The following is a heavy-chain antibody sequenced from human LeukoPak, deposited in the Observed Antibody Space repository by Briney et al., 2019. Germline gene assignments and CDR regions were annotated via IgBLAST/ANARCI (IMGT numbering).Heavy chain of an antibody. Sequence: GGSLRLSCAASAFTFSNYWMSWVRQAPGKGLEWVANIKEDGSEINYVDSVKGRFTISRDNAKNSLYLQMNSLRVNDTAVYYCARDRGYSTFDYWGQGTLVTVSS. J-gene: IGHJ4*02. CDR2: IKEDGSEI. D-gene: IGHD4-23*01. CDR3: ARDRGYSTFDY. CDR1: AFTFSNYW. V-gene: IGHV3-7*01.